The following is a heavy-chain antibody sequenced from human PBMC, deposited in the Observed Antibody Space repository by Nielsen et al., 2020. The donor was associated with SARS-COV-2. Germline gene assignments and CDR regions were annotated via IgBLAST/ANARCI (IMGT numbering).Heavy chain of an antibody. V-gene: IGHV4-30-2*01. CDR3: ASSRGGVAGSLDY. CDR2: IYHSGST. Sequence: SETLSLTCTVSGGSISSSSYYWGWIRQPPGKGLEWIGYIYHSGSTYYNPSLKSRVTISVDRSKNQFSLKLSSVTAADTAVYYCASSRGGVAGSLDYWGQGTLVTVSS. CDR1: GGSISSSSYY. D-gene: IGHD6-19*01. J-gene: IGHJ4*02.